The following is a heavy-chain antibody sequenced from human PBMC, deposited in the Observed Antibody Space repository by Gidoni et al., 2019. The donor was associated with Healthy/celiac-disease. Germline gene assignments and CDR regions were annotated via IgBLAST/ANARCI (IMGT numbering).Heavy chain of an antibody. Sequence: EVQLVESGGGLVQPGGSLRLSCAASGFTFSSYAVGWVRQAPGKGLGLVSAIIGSGGSTYYPASVKGRFTISRDNSKNTLYLQMNSLRAEDTAVYYCAKDPLPYGDYEGYYFDYLGQGTLVTVSS. D-gene: IGHD4-17*01. CDR3: AKDPLPYGDYEGYYFDY. J-gene: IGHJ4*02. V-gene: IGHV3-23*04. CDR2: IIGSGGST. CDR1: GFTFSSYA.